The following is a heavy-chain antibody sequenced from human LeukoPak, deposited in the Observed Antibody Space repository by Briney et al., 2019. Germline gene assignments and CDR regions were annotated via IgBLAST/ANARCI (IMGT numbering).Heavy chain of an antibody. CDR2: IIPIFGTT. Sequence: RASVKVSCKASGGTFNNYTITWVRQAPGQGLEWMGGIIPIFGTTNSAQKFQGRVTITADKSTSTVYIELSSLRSEDTAVYYCARTYCGGDCYSSRGWFDPWGQGTLVTVSS. V-gene: IGHV1-69*06. D-gene: IGHD2-21*02. CDR1: GGTFNNYT. J-gene: IGHJ5*02. CDR3: ARTYCGGDCYSSRGWFDP.